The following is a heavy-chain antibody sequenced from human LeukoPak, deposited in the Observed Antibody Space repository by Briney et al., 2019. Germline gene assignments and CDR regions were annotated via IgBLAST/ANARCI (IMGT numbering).Heavy chain of an antibody. CDR3: ARLFEPAAFSDAFDI. CDR2: IYYSGST. Sequence: SETLPLTCTVSGGSISSYYWSWIRQPPGKGLEWIGYIYYSGSTNYNPSLKSRVTISVDTSKNQFSLKLSSVTAADTAVYYCARLFEPAAFSDAFDIWGQGTMVTVSS. V-gene: IGHV4-59*08. D-gene: IGHD2-2*01. CDR1: GGSISSYY. J-gene: IGHJ3*02.